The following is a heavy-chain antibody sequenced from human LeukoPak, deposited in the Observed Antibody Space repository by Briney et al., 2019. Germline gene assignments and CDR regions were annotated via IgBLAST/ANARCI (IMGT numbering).Heavy chain of an antibody. CDR3: ARNVRFFDS. CDR2: IYTSGST. Sequence: SETLSLTCTVSGGSISRGFYYWSWIRQPAGKGLEWIGRIYTSGSTNYNPSLKSRISISVDTSKNQFSLTLTYVTAADTAVYYCARNVRFFDSWGQGTRVTVSS. V-gene: IGHV4-61*02. D-gene: IGHD1-1*01. J-gene: IGHJ4*02. CDR1: GGSISRGFYY.